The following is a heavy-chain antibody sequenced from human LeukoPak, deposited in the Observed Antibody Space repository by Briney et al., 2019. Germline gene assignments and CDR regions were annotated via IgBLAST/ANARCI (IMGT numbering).Heavy chain of an antibody. CDR3: AKDPGVVLVAATGLDY. V-gene: IGHV3-30*18. CDR2: VSYDGSNN. D-gene: IGHD2-15*01. J-gene: IGHJ4*02. Sequence: GGSLPLSCAVSGFTLSCYGMLWVRQAPRRGREGVACVSYDGSNNYYADSVKGRFTISRDNSYKTLYLQMNSLRAEDTAAYYCAKDPGVVLVAATGLDYWGQGTLATVSS. CDR1: GFTLSCYG.